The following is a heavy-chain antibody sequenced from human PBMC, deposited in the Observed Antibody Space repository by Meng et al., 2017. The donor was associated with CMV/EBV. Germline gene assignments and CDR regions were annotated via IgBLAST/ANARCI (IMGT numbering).Heavy chain of an antibody. V-gene: IGHV3-9*01. D-gene: IGHD2-2*01. CDR3: AKDRGSRSAAIINAFDI. J-gene: IGHJ3*02. CDR2: ISWNSGSI. Sequence: LSLTCAASGFTFDDYAMHWVRQAPGKGLEWVSGISWNSGSIGYADSVKGRFTISRDNAKNSLYLQMNSLRAEDTALYYCAKDRGSRSAAIINAFDIWGQGTMVTVSS. CDR1: GFTFDDYA.